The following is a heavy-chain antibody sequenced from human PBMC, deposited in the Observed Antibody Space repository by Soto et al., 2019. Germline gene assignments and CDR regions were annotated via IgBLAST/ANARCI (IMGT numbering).Heavy chain of an antibody. Sequence: QVQLVQSGAEVKKPGASVKVSCKVSGYTLNEVAMHWVRQAPGKGLEWLGGFDPDEAETIYAQHFQGRVTMTEDTSTXTVYMELSSLRSEDTALYFCTTYHGDYNFDHWGQGTLVTVSS. CDR2: FDPDEAET. V-gene: IGHV1-24*01. D-gene: IGHD4-17*01. CDR3: TTYHGDYNFDH. CDR1: GYTLNEVA. J-gene: IGHJ5*02.